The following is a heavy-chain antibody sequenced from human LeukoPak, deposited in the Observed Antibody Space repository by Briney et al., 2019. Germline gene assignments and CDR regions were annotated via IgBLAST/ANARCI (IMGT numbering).Heavy chain of an antibody. D-gene: IGHD1-26*01. J-gene: IGHJ4*02. V-gene: IGHV4-4*03. CDR1: GGSIDITNY. Sequence: PPGTLSLTCGVSGGSIDITNYWSWVRQAPGKGLEWIGEIAHDGTTNYNPSLRSRVATSFDRANNQFSLSLTSVTAADTAVYYCTREDRPYCPFAYWGQGVLVTVSS. CDR2: IAHDGTT. CDR3: TREDRPYCPFAY.